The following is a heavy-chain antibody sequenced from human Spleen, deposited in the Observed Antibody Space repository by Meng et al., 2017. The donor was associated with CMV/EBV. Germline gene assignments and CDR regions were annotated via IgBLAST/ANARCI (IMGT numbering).Heavy chain of an antibody. CDR2: IGTAGDT. V-gene: IGHV3-13*01. D-gene: IGHD2-2*01. J-gene: IGHJ4*02. CDR3: ARRVCNSISCPGRDYYFDS. Sequence: GESLKISCAASGFTFSSYDMHWVRQATGKGLEWVSAIGTAGDTYYPGSVKGRFTISRDNAKNTLYLQMNSLRAADTAVYYCARRVCNSISCPGRDYYFDSWGRGTLVTVSS. CDR1: GFTFSSYD.